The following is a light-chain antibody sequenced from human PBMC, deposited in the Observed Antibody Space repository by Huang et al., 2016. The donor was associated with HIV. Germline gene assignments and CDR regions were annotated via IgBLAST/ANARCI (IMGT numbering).Light chain of an antibody. V-gene: IGKV3-15*01. CDR2: GAS. CDR1: QSVSSN. CDR3: QQYNNWPHT. J-gene: IGKJ2*01. Sequence: EIVMTQSPATLSVSPGERATLSCRASQSVSSNLAWYQQKPGQAPRLLISGASTRATGIPARFSGTGSGTEFTLTISSLQSEDFAVYNCQQYNNWPHTFGQGTKLEIK.